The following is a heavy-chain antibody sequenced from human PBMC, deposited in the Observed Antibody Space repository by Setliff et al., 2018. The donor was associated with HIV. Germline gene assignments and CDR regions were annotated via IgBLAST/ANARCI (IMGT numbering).Heavy chain of an antibody. CDR1: GYTFTTYA. J-gene: IGHJ4*02. CDR2: INAGNGNT. CDR3: VITKMLYYFDS. V-gene: IGHV1-3*01. D-gene: IGHD2-8*01. Sequence: ASVKVSCKASGYTFTTYAMHWVRQAPGQRLEWMGWINAGNGNTKYSEKFQGRVTITRDTAASTVYMELSSLKSEDTAVYYCVITKMLYYFDSWGQGTLVTVSS.